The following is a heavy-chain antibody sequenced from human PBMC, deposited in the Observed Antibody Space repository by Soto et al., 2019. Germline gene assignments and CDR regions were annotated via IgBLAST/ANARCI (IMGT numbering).Heavy chain of an antibody. D-gene: IGHD5-12*01. V-gene: IGHV1-3*01. CDR2: INAGSGNT. CDR1: GYTFSSYS. CDR3: ARARGYSASDWRYFDH. J-gene: IGHJ4*02. Sequence: QVKLVQSGADVKKPGASVKLSCEASGYTFSSYSIHWVRQAPGQRLEWMGWINAGSGNTKYSQKFQGRVTITMDTSATAVYMELRSLRSDDRAVYYCARARGYSASDWRYFDHWRQRTLVIVSS.